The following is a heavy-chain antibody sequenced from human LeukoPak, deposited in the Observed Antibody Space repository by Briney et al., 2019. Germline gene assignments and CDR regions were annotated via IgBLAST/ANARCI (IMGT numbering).Heavy chain of an antibody. Sequence: SETLSLTCAVYGVSFSGYYWSWIRQPPGKGLEWIGEINHSGSTNYNPSLKSRVTISVDTSKNQFSLKLSSVTAADTAVYYCARGRRGAAATFDYWGQGTLVTVSS. CDR2: INHSGST. J-gene: IGHJ4*02. CDR1: GVSFSGYY. V-gene: IGHV4-34*01. CDR3: ARGRRGAAATFDY. D-gene: IGHD6-13*01.